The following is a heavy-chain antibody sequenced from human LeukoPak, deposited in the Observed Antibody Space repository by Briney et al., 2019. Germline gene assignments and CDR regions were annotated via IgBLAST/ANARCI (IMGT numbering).Heavy chain of an antibody. CDR2: IITIVGTA. D-gene: IGHD3-9*01. Sequence: SVNVSCTASGGTLSGYAISWVRQAPGQGLERMGGIITIVGTANYAQKFQSRVTITADESTTTAYMELSSLRSEDRAVYYCARAENYDILTGSDYYYYGMDLWAKGTTVTVSS. J-gene: IGHJ6*04. V-gene: IGHV1-69*13. CDR3: ARAENYDILTGSDYYYYGMDL. CDR1: GGTLSGYA.